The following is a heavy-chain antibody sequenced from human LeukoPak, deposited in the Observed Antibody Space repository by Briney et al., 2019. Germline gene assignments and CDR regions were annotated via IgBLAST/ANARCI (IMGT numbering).Heavy chain of an antibody. CDR2: ISGSGGST. J-gene: IGHJ4*02. CDR1: GFTFSSYA. CDR3: AKVYDSSGYYFSYFDY. D-gene: IGHD3-22*01. Sequence: GGSLRLSCAASGFTFSSYAMSWVRQAPGKGLEWVSAISGSGGSTYYADSVKGRFTISRDNAKNSLYLQMNSLRAEDTALYYCAKVYDSSGYYFSYFDYWGQGTLVTVSS. V-gene: IGHV3-23*01.